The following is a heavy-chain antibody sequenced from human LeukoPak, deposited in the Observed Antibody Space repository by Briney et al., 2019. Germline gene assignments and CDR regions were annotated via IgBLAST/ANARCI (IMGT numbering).Heavy chain of an antibody. CDR2: ISVSGGST. CDR1: GFTLRNFA. J-gene: IGHJ5*02. CDR3: AKDATSSWHQSWLDP. Sequence: QPGGSLRLSCEDSGFTLRNFAVNWVRQAPGKGLEWVSVISVSGGSTHYAASVKGRFTISRDNSKNTVYLQMNGLRAEDTAVYYCAKDATSSWHQSWLDPWGQGTLVTVSS. V-gene: IGHV3-23*01. D-gene: IGHD6-13*01.